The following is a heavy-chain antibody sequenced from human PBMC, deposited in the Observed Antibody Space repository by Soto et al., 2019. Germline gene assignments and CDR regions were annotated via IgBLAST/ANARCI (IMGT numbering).Heavy chain of an antibody. Sequence: SGPTLVNPTQTLTLTCALSGFSVSARGVGVGWIRQPPGKALEWLALIYWNDDKRYSPSLKSRLTITKDTSKNQVVLTMTNMDPVDTATYYCAHRLYCSSTSCYTDYYYGMDVWGQGTTVTVSS. CDR1: GFSVSARGVG. V-gene: IGHV2-5*01. CDR3: AHRLYCSSTSCYTDYYYGMDV. J-gene: IGHJ6*02. D-gene: IGHD2-2*02. CDR2: IYWNDDK.